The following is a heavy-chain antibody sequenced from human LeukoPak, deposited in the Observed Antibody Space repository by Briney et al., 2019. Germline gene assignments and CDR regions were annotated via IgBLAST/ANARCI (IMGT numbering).Heavy chain of an antibody. CDR1: GFTFSSYG. J-gene: IGHJ3*02. CDR2: ISYDGSNK. CDR3: AKPLGHYYDYHSIDI. D-gene: IGHD3-22*01. Sequence: GGSLRLSCAASGFTFSSYGMHWVRQAPGKGLEWVAVISYDGSNKYYADSVKGRFTISRDNSKNTLYLQMNSLRAEDTAVYYCAKPLGHYYDYHSIDIWGQGTMVTVSS. V-gene: IGHV3-30*18.